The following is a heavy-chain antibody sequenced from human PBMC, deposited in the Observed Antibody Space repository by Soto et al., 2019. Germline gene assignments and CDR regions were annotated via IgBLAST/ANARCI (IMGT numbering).Heavy chain of an antibody. D-gene: IGHD3-10*01. CDR1: GFTFSNAW. CDR3: TTAPARTYYYGSGSYENITYYYYGMDV. J-gene: IGHJ6*02. V-gene: IGHV3-15*07. Sequence: PGGSLRLSCAASGFTFSNAWMNWVRQAPGKGLEWVGRIKSKTDGGTTDYAAPVKGRFTISRDDSKNTLYLQMNSLKTEDTAVYYCTTAPARTYYYGSGSYENITYYYYGMDVWGQGTTVTVSS. CDR2: IKSKTDGGTT.